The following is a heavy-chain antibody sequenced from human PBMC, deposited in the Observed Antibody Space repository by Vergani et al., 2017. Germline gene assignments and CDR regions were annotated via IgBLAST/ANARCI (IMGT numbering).Heavy chain of an antibody. Sequence: QVQLVQSGAEVKKPGASVKVSCKASGYTFTSYYMHWVRQAPGQGLEWMGRIIPIFGTANYAQKFQGRVTITADESTSTAYMELSSLRSEDTAVYYCARDHYADFDYWGQGTLVTVSS. CDR3: ARDHYADFDY. D-gene: IGHD4-17*01. J-gene: IGHJ4*02. CDR2: IIPIFGTA. V-gene: IGHV1-69*18. CDR1: GYTFTSYY.